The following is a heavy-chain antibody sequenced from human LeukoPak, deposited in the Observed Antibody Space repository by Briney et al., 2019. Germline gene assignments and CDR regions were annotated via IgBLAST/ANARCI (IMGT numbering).Heavy chain of an antibody. V-gene: IGHV4-39*07. D-gene: IGHD6-6*01. CDR3: ARATRAARHFDF. CDR2: MYYSGST. Sequence: SQTLSLTCTVSGGSISSISYYWGWIRQPPGKGLEWIVSMYYSGSTYNNPSLKSRVTISVDTSKNQFSLKLSSVTAADTAVYYCARATRAARHFDFWGQGTLVTVSS. CDR1: GGSISSISYY. J-gene: IGHJ4*02.